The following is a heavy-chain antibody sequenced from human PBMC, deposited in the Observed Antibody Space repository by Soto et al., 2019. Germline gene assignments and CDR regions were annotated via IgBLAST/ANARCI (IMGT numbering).Heavy chain of an antibody. Sequence: PSETLSLTCSVSGASISNSDNYWGWIRQPPGGGLEWIGSVYYGGSTYYYNPSLKSRVTIFVDTSRNRFSLRLTSVTAAGAGVYYCAKHDGTLTLNWFDPWGQGTLVTVSS. CDR3: AKHDGTLTLNWFDP. D-gene: IGHD1-1*01. J-gene: IGHJ5*02. V-gene: IGHV4-39*01. CDR1: GASISNSDNY. CDR2: VYYGGSTY.